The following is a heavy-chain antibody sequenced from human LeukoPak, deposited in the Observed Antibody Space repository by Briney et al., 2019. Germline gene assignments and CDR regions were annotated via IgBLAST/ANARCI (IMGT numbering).Heavy chain of an antibody. CDR2: IHHTGTT. D-gene: IGHD6-19*01. V-gene: IGHV4-59*01. CDR1: GVSISSYY. J-gene: IGHJ4*02. CDR3: AGGLKWLSFDS. Sequence: SETLSLTCTVSGVSISSYYWSWIRQPPGKGLEWIGYIHHTGTTNYNPSLKSRVTILVDTSKNQFSLRLTSLTAADTAVYYCAGGLKWLSFDSWGQGTLVTVSS.